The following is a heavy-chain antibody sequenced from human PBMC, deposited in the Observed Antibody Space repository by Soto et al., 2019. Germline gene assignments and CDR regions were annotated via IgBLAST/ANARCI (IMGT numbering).Heavy chain of an antibody. V-gene: IGHV3-7*01. CDR2: IKQDGGEK. Sequence: GGSLRLSCAASGFTFSNYWMSWVRQAPGRGLEWVASIKQDGGEKYYMDSVKGRFTISKDNAKNSLYLQLNSLRAGDTAVYYCARDSHAHFDYWGQGTLVTVAS. CDR3: ARDSHAHFDY. CDR1: GFTFSNYW. J-gene: IGHJ4*02.